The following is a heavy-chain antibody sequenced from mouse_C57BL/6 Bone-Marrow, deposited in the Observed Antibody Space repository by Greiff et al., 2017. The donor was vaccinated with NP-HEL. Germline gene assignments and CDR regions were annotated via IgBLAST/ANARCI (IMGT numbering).Heavy chain of an antibody. Sequence: QVQLQQSGPGLVQPSQSLSITCTVSGFSLTSYGVHWVRQSPGKGLEWLGVIWSGGSTDYNAAFISRLSISKDNSKSQVFFKMNSRQADDTAIYYCASLFTTVVENYAMDYWGQGTSVTVSS. CDR1: GFSLTSYG. CDR2: IWSGGST. J-gene: IGHJ4*01. D-gene: IGHD1-1*01. CDR3: ASLFTTVVENYAMDY. V-gene: IGHV2-2*01.